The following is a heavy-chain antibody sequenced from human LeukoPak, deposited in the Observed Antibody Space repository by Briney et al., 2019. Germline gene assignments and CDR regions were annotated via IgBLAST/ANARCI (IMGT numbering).Heavy chain of an antibody. V-gene: IGHV1-2*02. CDR3: ARDPGSNWFDP. Sequence: ASVKVSCKASGYTFTSYYMHLVRQAPGQGLEWMGWINPNSGGTSYAQKFQGRVTMTRDTSISTAYMELSRLRSDDTAVYYCARDPGSNWFDPWGQGTLVTVSS. CDR1: GYTFTSYY. CDR2: INPNSGGT. J-gene: IGHJ5*02. D-gene: IGHD3-10*01.